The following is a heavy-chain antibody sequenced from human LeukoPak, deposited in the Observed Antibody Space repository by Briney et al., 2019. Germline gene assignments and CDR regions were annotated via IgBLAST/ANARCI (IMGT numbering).Heavy chain of an antibody. D-gene: IGHD4-17*01. V-gene: IGHV3-23*01. CDR3: AKSMTTLTTGFQH. CDR1: GFTFSSYA. J-gene: IGHJ1*01. Sequence: GGSLRLSCAASGFTFSSYAMSWVRQAPGKGLEWVSAISGSGGSTYYADTVQGRFTISRDKSKNTLYLQMNSLRAEDTAVYYCAKSMTTLTTGFQHWGQGALVTVSS. CDR2: ISGSGGST.